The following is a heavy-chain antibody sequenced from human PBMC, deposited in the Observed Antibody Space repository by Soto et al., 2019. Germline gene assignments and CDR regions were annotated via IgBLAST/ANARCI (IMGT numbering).Heavy chain of an antibody. CDR2: INHSGST. V-gene: IGHV4-34*01. CDR3: ARAPLRYFDWFPYYYYMDV. Sequence: LSLTCGVDGGSSSGYYWSCIRQPPGKGLEWIGEINHSGSTNYNPSLKSRVTISVDTSKNQFSLKLSSVTAADTAVYYCARAPLRYFDWFPYYYYMDVWGKGTTVTVSS. J-gene: IGHJ6*03. D-gene: IGHD3-9*01. CDR1: GGSSSGYY.